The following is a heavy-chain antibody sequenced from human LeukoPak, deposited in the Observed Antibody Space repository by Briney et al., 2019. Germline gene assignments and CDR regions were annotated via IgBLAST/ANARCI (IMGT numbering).Heavy chain of an antibody. J-gene: IGHJ3*02. D-gene: IGHD6-19*01. V-gene: IGHV3-7*05. CDR3: AKDILSEQWHDAFDI. CDR2: IKQGGSER. CDR1: GFTFSSYW. Sequence: PWGSLRLSCAASGFTFSSYWMTWVRQAPGKGLEWVANIKQGGSERYYADSVKGRFTISRDNSKNSLFLRMNSLRTEDTALYYCAKDILSEQWHDAFDIWGQGTMVTVSS.